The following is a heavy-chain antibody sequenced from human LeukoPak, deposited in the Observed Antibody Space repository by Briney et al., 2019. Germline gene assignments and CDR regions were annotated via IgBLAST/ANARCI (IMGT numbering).Heavy chain of an antibody. CDR2: IYTSGST. D-gene: IGHD3-9*01. CDR1: GGSISSYY. V-gene: IGHV4-4*09. CDR3: ARVNYDILTGYYRYYYYMDV. J-gene: IGHJ6*03. Sequence: SETLSLTCTVSGGSISSYYWSWIRQPPGKGLEWIGYIYTSGSTNYNPSLKSRVTISVDTSKNQFSLKLSSVTAADTAVYYCARVNYDILTGYYRYYYYMDVWGKGTTVTVSS.